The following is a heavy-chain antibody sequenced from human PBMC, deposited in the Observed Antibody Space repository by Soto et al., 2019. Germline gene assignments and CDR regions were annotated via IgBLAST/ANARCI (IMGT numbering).Heavy chain of an antibody. CDR3: AKRRGAGGHFDY. D-gene: IGHD2-15*01. CDR2: VSSGGGT. CDR1: GFTFSTYA. Sequence: EVELLESGGGLVQPEGSLRLSCAASGFTFSTYAMGWVRQAPGKGLEWVSVVSSGGGTHYADSVKGPFTVSRDNSKNTLSLQMNSLRADDTAVYYCAKRRGAGGHFDYWGQGALVTVSS. J-gene: IGHJ4*02. V-gene: IGHV3-23*01.